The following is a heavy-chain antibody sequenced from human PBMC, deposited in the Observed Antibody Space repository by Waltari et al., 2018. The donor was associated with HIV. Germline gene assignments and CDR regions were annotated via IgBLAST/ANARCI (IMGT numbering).Heavy chain of an antibody. CDR2: IKSKQSGGTV. Sequence: EVQLVESGGGLVKPGESLRVSCAASGFDFTKYWMSWFRQAPERGLEWVGRIKSKQSGGTVDYAAPVKGRFTISRDDSKNMMYLQIDSLESEDTAVYYCTTGSSGAEDYWGQGTLVTVSS. D-gene: IGHD3-22*01. CDR1: GFDFTKYW. J-gene: IGHJ4*02. V-gene: IGHV3-15*01. CDR3: TTGSSGAEDY.